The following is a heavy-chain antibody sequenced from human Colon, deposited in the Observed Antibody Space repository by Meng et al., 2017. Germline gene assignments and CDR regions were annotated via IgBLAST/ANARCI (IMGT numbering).Heavy chain of an antibody. J-gene: IGHJ4*02. D-gene: IGHD3-22*01. CDR1: GASISRSDW. CDR3: ASSDYYRSDY. V-gene: IGHV4-4*02. Sequence: QRQLQESGPGLVKASATLSLSCAVSGASISRSDWWSWVRQPPGKGLEWIGETSHSGSTNYSPSLKSRVTISLDKSKNQLSLKLNSVTAADTAVYYCASSDYYRSDYWGQGTLVTASS. CDR2: TSHSGST.